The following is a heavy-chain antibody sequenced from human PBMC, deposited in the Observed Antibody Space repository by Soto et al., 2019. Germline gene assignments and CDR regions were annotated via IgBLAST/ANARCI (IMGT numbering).Heavy chain of an antibody. CDR1: GFTFISYG. J-gene: IGHJ6*02. Sequence: QVQLVESGGGVVQPGRSLRLSCAASGFTFISYGMHWVRRAPGKGLQWVAFISYDGSDRYYEDSVKGRFTISRGNSKNTLYLQINSLRAEDTAVYYCARATNYYYGMDVWGQGTTVTVSS. CDR2: ISYDGSDR. D-gene: IGHD1-1*01. CDR3: ARATNYYYGMDV. V-gene: IGHV3-33*05.